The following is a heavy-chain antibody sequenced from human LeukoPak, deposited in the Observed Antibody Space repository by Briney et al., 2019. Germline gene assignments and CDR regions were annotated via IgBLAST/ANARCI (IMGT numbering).Heavy chain of an antibody. CDR3: AKGTIFGVAGGKDY. Sequence: PGGSLRLSCAASGFTVSSNYMSWVRQAPGKGLEWVSVIYSGGSTYYADSVKGRFTISRDNSKNTLYLQMNSLRAEDTAVYYCAKGTIFGVAGGKDYWGQGTLVTVSS. CDR2: IYSGGST. CDR1: GFTVSSNY. D-gene: IGHD3-3*01. V-gene: IGHV3-53*01. J-gene: IGHJ4*02.